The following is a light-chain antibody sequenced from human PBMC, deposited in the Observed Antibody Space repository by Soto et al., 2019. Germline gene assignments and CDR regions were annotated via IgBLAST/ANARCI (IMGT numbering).Light chain of an antibody. Sequence: EIVLTQSPGTLSLSPGERATLSCRASQSVSSAYLAWYQQKPGQAPRLLIYGASSRATGIPDRFSGSGSGTGFTLTISRLEPEDFAVYYCQQFGVSPPLFGPGNKVDIK. CDR1: QSVSSAY. J-gene: IGKJ3*01. V-gene: IGKV3-20*01. CDR3: QQFGVSPPL. CDR2: GAS.